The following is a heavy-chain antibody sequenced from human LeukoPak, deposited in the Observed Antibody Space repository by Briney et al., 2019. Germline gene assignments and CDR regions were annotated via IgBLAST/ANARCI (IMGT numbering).Heavy chain of an antibody. J-gene: IGHJ4*02. D-gene: IGHD4-17*01. V-gene: IGHV3-48*01. CDR3: ARDPDGDYDFDY. Sequence: PGGSLRLSCAASGFSFSDYGMNWVRRAPGKGLEWLSHINSNGAVISYADSVKGRFTISRDTAKSSLYLQMNSLQIEDTAIYFCARDPDGDYDFDYWGQGTLVTVS. CDR2: INSNGAVI. CDR1: GFSFSDYG.